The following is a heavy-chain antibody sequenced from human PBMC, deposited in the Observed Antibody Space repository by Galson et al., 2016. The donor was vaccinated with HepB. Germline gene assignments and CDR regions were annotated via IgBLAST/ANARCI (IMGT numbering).Heavy chain of an antibody. V-gene: IGHV3-30*18. J-gene: IGHJ3*01. CDR2: ISFDGSDT. D-gene: IGHD3-22*01. CDR1: GFVFSTYG. CDR3: ANAGYSYDNSTYRPLPFDV. Sequence: SLRLSCAASGFVFSTYGMHWVRQAPGKGLEWMAVISFDGSDTHYADSAKGRFSVFRDNSKNSLFLQLNSLRVDDTAVYYCANAGYSYDNSTYRPLPFDVWGRGTLVTVSS.